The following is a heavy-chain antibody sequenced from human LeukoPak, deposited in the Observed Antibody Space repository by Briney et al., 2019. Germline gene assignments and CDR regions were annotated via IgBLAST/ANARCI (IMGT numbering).Heavy chain of an antibody. CDR2: IYSGGST. J-gene: IGHJ6*02. D-gene: IGHD5-18*01. Sequence: GGSLRLSCAASGFTVSSSYMSWVRQAPGKGLEWVSVIYSGGSTYYADSVKGRFTISRDNSKNTLYLQMNSLRAEDTAVYYCARDRVTRGYSYGIPLYGMDVWGQGTTVTVSS. CDR1: GFTVSSSY. V-gene: IGHV3-53*01. CDR3: ARDRVTRGYSYGIPLYGMDV.